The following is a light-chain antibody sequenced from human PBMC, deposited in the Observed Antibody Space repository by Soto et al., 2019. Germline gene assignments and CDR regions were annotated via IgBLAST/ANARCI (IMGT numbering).Light chain of an antibody. CDR1: SSDVGGYNY. CDR3: SSYTASSTLYG. Sequence: QSALTQPASVSGSPGQSLTISCTGTSSDVGGYNYVSWYQQHPGKAPKVMIYDVSNRPSGVSNRFSGSKSGNTASLNISGFQAEDEADYYCSSYTASSTLYGFGTGTKVTV. V-gene: IGLV2-14*01. CDR2: DVS. J-gene: IGLJ1*01.